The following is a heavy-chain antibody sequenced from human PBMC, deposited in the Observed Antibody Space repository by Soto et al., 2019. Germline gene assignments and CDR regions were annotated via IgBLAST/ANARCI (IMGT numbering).Heavy chain of an antibody. J-gene: IGHJ5*02. CDR2: IKQDGSEK. CDR3: ARVIREWYCSSTSCYNWNWFDP. CDR1: GFTFSSYW. V-gene: IGHV3-7*01. D-gene: IGHD2-2*02. Sequence: PGGSLRLSCAASGFTFSSYWVSWVRQAPGKGLEWVANIKQDGSEKYYVDPVKGRFTISRDNAKNSLYLQMNSLRAEDTAVYYCARVIREWYCSSTSCYNWNWFDPWGQGTLVTVSS.